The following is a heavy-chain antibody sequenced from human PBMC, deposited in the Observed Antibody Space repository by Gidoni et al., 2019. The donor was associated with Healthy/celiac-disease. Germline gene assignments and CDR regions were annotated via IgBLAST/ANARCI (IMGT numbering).Heavy chain of an antibody. CDR3: ALDIVVVPAVMDV. CDR2: IDWDDDK. V-gene: IGHV2-70*04. J-gene: IGHJ6*03. Sequence: SWIRQPPGKALELLARIDWDDDKFYSTSLKTRLTIPKDTSKNQVVLTMTNMDSVDTATSYCALDIVVVPAVMDVWGKGTTVTVSS. D-gene: IGHD2-2*03.